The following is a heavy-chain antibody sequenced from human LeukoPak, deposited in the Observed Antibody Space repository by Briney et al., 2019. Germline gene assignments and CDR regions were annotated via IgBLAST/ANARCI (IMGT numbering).Heavy chain of an antibody. CDR2: IYSGGNT. CDR1: GFTVSAIY. V-gene: IGHV3-53*01. Sequence: GGSLRLSRAASGFTVSAIYMSWVRQAPGEGLEWVSVIYSGGNTYYADSVKGRFTISRDHSKNTLYLQMNSLRAEDTAVYYCARGYGDYYFDYWGQGTLVTVSS. J-gene: IGHJ4*02. D-gene: IGHD4-17*01. CDR3: ARGYGDYYFDY.